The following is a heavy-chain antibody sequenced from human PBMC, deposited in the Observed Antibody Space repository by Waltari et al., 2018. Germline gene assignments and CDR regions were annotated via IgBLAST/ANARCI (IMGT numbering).Heavy chain of an antibody. CDR2: ISSSSSYI. J-gene: IGHJ4*02. V-gene: IGHV3-21*01. D-gene: IGHD6-6*01. CDR1: GFTFSSYS. Sequence: EVQLVESGGGLVKPGGSLRLSCAASGFTFSSYSMNWVRQAPGKGLEWVSSISSSSSYIYYAESVKGRFNISRDNAKNSLYLQTNSLRAEDTAVYYCARVGGWFERQLANDYWGQGTLVTVSS. CDR3: ARVGGWFERQLANDY.